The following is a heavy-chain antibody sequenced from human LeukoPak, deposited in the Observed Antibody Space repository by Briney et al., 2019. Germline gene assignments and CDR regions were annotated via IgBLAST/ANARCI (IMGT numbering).Heavy chain of an antibody. CDR3: ARGTRGDILTGYSLGY. CDR2: MNPNSGNT. V-gene: IGHV1-8*01. CDR1: GYTFTSYD. J-gene: IGHJ4*02. Sequence: ASVKVSCMASGYTFTSYDINWVRQATGQGLEWMGWMNPNSGNTGYAQKFQGRVTTTRNTSISTADMEVSSLRSEDTAVYYCARGTRGDILTGYSLGYWGQGTLVTVSS. D-gene: IGHD3-9*01.